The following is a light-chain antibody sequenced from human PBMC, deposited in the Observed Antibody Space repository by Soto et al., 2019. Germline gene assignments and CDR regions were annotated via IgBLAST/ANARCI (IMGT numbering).Light chain of an antibody. Sequence: QSVLTQPPSVSGAPGQKVTISCTGSSSNIGAGYDVYWYQQLPGTAPKLLIYGNSNRPSGVPDRLSGSKSGTSASLAITGLQVEDEADYYCQSYDSSLSAAVFGGGTKLTVL. V-gene: IGLV1-40*01. J-gene: IGLJ2*01. CDR2: GNS. CDR3: QSYDSSLSAAV. CDR1: SSNIGAGYD.